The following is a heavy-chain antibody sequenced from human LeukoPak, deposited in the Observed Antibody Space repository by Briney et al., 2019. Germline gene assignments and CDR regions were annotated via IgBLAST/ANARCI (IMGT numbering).Heavy chain of an antibody. V-gene: IGHV3-30*02. CDR2: IRYDGSNK. D-gene: IGHD3-22*01. J-gene: IGHJ4*02. Sequence: PGGSPRLSCAASGFTFSSCGMHWVRQAPGKGLEWVAFIRYDGSNKYYADSVKGRFTISRDNSKNTLYLQMNSLRAEDTAVYYCARDDSYDSSGYYFLIDYWGQGTLVTVSS. CDR3: ARDDSYDSSGYYFLIDY. CDR1: GFTFSSCG.